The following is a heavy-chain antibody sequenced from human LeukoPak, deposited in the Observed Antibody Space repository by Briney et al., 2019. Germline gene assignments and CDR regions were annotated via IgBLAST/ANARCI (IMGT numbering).Heavy chain of an antibody. J-gene: IGHJ3*02. CDR3: ARDLAPVGATDPEGAFDI. D-gene: IGHD1-26*01. V-gene: IGHV4-4*07. CDR1: GGSISSYY. CDR2: IYTSGST. Sequence: PSETLSLTCTVSGGSISSYYWSWIRQPAGKGLEWIGRIYTSGSTNYNPSLKSRATMSVDTSKNQFSLKLSSVTAADTAVYYCARDLAPVGATDPEGAFDIWGQGTMVTVSS.